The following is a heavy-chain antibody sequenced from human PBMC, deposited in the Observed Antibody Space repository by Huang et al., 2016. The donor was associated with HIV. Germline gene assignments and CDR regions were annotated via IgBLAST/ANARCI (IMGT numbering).Heavy chain of an antibody. V-gene: IGHV3-11*04. Sequence: QVQLVESGGGLVKPGGSLRLSCAAVGFTFSDYQMSWIRQAPGKGLEWVSFSGGHTSSTYYADSVKGRFTVSRDNTKNSLYLHMNSLSAEDTAVYYCARHMSWGYFDFWGQGSLVTVSS. CDR1: GFTFSDYQ. J-gene: IGHJ4*02. D-gene: IGHD1-26*01. CDR3: ARHMSWGYFDF. CDR2: SGGHTSST.